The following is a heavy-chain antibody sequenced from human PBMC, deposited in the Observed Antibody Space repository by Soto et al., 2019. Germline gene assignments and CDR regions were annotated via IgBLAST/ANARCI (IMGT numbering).Heavy chain of an antibody. CDR2: IRSRANNFAT. CDR1: GFIFSGSA. Sequence: GSMRLSCAASGFIFSGSAIHWVRQASGKGLEWVGRIRSRANNFATSSAASVKGRFTFSRDDSKNTAYLQMNTLKPEDTAVYYCARGQGAAIGDYYYHGMDVWGQGTTVTVSS. V-gene: IGHV3-73*01. J-gene: IGHJ6*02. D-gene: IGHD2-2*02. CDR3: ARGQGAAIGDYYYHGMDV.